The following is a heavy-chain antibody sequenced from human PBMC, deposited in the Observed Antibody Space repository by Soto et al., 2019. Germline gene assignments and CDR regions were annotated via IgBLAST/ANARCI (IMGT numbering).Heavy chain of an antibody. D-gene: IGHD2-21*02. CDR3: ARYCAGNACYSRHYYAMDV. CDR1: GYTFRNYI. Sequence: QVQLVQSAGEVKKPGASAIVSCQASGYTFRNYIIAWLRQAPGQGLEWMGWISPYNGNTNYARQFRGRVNLTTDTSTSAAYLELRNLGSDDAATYYCARYCAGNACYSRHYYAMDVWDKGTTVSVSS. J-gene: IGHJ6*04. V-gene: IGHV1-18*01. CDR2: ISPYNGNT.